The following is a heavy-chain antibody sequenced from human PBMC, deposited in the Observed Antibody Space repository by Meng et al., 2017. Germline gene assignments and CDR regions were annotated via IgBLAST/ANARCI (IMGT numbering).Heavy chain of an antibody. CDR2: ISSSSSYI. D-gene: IGHD3-22*01. J-gene: IGHJ4*02. Sequence: GGSLRLSCAASGFTFIGYDMNWVRQAPGKGLEWVSSISSSSSYIYYADSVQGRFTISRDNAKNSLYLQMNSLRAEDTAVYYCASVPLSYYYDSSGYYYYFDYWGQGTLVTVSS. V-gene: IGHV3-21*01. CDR3: ASVPLSYYYDSSGYYYYFDY. CDR1: GFTFIGYD.